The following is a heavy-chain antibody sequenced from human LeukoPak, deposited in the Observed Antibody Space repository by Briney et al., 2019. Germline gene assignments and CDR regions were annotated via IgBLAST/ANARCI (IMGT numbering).Heavy chain of an antibody. CDR2: IYYSGST. J-gene: IGHJ4*02. V-gene: IGHV4-31*03. D-gene: IGHD5-18*01. CDR3: ARVDTAMVRTFDY. Sequence: SETLSLTCTVFGGSISSGGYYWSWIRQHPGKGLEWIGYIYYSGSTYYNPSLKSRVTISVDTSKNQFSLKLSSVTAADTAVYYCARVDTAMVRTFDYWGQGTLVTVSS. CDR1: GGSISSGGYY.